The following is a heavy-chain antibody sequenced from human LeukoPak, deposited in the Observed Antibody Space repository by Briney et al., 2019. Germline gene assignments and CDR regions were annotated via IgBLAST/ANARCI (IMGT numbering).Heavy chain of an antibody. J-gene: IGHJ4*02. V-gene: IGHV4-61*02. CDR1: GGSISRGSYY. CDR2: VYNSGST. D-gene: IGHD3-10*01. Sequence: SQTLSLTCIVSGGSISRGSYYWNWIRQPAGRGLEWMGRVYNSGSTNYNPSLKSRVTISTDMSKNQFSLKLSSVTAADTAVYYCARQTFGALYFDSWGQGTLVTVSS. CDR3: ARQTFGALYFDS.